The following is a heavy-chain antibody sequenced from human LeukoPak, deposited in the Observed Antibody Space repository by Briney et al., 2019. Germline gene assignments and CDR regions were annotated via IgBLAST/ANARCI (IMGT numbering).Heavy chain of an antibody. J-gene: IGHJ6*03. CDR3: AELGINMIGGV. CDR1: GFTFSSYE. V-gene: IGHV3-48*03. Sequence: GGSLRLSCAASGFTFSSYEMNWVRQAPGKGLEWVSYISSSGSTIYYADSVKGRFTISRDNAKNALYLQMNSLRAEDTAVYYCAELGINMIGGVWGKGTTVTISS. D-gene: IGHD3-10*02. CDR2: ISSSGSTI.